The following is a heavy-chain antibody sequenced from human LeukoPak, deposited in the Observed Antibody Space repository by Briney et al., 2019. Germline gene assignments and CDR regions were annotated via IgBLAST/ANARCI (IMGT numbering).Heavy chain of an antibody. D-gene: IGHD3-10*01. J-gene: IGHJ4*02. CDR1: GFTFSNSW. V-gene: IGHV3-21*01. CDR2: ISSSSSYI. CDR3: ARDGPVGVSFDY. Sequence: PGGSQRLSCSASGFTFSNSWMSWVRQAPGKGLEWVSSISSSSSYIYYADSVKGRFTISRDNAKNSLYLQMNSLRAEDTAVYYCARDGPVGVSFDYWGREPWSPSPQ.